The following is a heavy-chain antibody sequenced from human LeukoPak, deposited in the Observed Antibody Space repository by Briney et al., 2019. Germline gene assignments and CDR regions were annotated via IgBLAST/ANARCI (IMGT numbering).Heavy chain of an antibody. D-gene: IGHD1-14*01. CDR1: GFTFSSYG. CDR2: IWYDGSNK. V-gene: IGHV3-33*01. CDR3: ARRGTSLDY. J-gene: IGHJ4*02. Sequence: GSLRLSCVASGFTFSSYGMHWVRQAPGNGLEWVALIWYDGSNKYYADSVKGRFTISRDNSKNTLYLQMNSLRAEDTAVYYCARRGTSLDYWGQGTLVTVSS.